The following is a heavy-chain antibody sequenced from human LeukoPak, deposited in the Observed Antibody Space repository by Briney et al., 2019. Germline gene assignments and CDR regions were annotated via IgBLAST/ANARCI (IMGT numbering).Heavy chain of an antibody. Sequence: GGSLRLSCAASGFSFRSYWMNWVRQAPGKGLEWVSRMDPDGRTIDYADSVRGRFTISSDNAKDTLYLQLSNLRDKDTDASYCIGDLCGRDNQGGRGTLVTVS. D-gene: IGHD1-1*01. CDR1: GFSFRSYW. CDR2: MDPDGRTI. CDR3: IGDLCGRDNQ. V-gene: IGHV3-74*01. J-gene: IGHJ4*02.